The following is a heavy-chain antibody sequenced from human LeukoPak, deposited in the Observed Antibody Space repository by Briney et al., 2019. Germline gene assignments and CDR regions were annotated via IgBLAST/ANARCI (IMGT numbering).Heavy chain of an antibody. CDR1: GYTFTTYW. Sequence: GESLKISCKGSGYTFTTYWIGWVRQMPGKGLEWMGFIYPGDSDTRYSPSFQGQVTISADKSINTAYLQWSSLKASDTAMYYCASQGVMGGAYFDPWGQGTLVTVSS. CDR2: IYPGDSDT. D-gene: IGHD3-16*01. J-gene: IGHJ5*02. CDR3: ASQGVMGGAYFDP. V-gene: IGHV5-51*01.